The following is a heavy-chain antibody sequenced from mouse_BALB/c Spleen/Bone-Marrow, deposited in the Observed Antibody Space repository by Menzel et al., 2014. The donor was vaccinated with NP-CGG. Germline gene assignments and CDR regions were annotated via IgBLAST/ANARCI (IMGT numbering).Heavy chain of an antibody. CDR3: ARGGISVDY. J-gene: IGHJ2*01. Sequence: VHLVESGAELVRPGSSVKISCKASGYAFSSYWMNWVKQRPGQGLEWIGQIYPGDSDTDYNGKFKGKATLTADKSPNTAYMQLTSLTSEDSAVYFCARGGISVDYWGQGTTLTVSS. CDR1: GYAFSSYW. CDR2: IYPGDSDT. V-gene: IGHV1-80*01.